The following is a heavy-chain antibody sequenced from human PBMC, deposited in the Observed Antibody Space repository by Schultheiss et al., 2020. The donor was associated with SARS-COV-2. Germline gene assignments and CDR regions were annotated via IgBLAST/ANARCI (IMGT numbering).Heavy chain of an antibody. CDR1: GFTFSSYE. D-gene: IGHD6-13*01. CDR3: AREDGSNWYRGNWFDP. CDR2: ISSSGSTI. Sequence: GGSLRLSCAASGFTFSSYEMNWVRQAPGKGLEWVSYISSSGSTIYYADSVKGRFIISRDNSKNTLYLQMNRLRGEDTAVYHCAREDGSNWYRGNWFDPWGQGTLVTVSS. J-gene: IGHJ5*02. V-gene: IGHV3-48*03.